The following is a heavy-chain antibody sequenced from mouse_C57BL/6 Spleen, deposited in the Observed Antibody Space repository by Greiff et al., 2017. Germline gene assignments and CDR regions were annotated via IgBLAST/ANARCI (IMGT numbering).Heavy chain of an antibody. Sequence: EVQLQESGPELVKPGASVKIPCKASGYTFTDYNMDWVKQSHGKSLEWIGDINPNNGGTIYNQKFKGKATLTVDKSASTAYMELRSLTSEDTAVYYCARGGYHYGSSRAWFAYWGQGTLVTVSA. J-gene: IGHJ3*01. V-gene: IGHV1-18*01. CDR2: INPNNGGT. D-gene: IGHD1-1*01. CDR1: GYTFTDYN. CDR3: ARGGYHYGSSRAWFAY.